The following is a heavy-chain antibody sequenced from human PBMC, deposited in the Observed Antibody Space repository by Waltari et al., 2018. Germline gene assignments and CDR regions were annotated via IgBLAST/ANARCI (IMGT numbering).Heavy chain of an antibody. D-gene: IGHD3-22*01. Sequence: EVQLVESGGGLVQPGRSLRLSCAASGFTFDDYAMHWVRQAPGKGLEWVSGISWNSGSIGYADSVKGRFTISRDNAKNSLYLQMNSLRAEDTALYYCAKVFGSGYSWYFDYWGQGTLVTVSS. CDR3: AKVFGSGYSWYFDY. CDR1: GFTFDDYA. V-gene: IGHV3-9*01. J-gene: IGHJ4*02. CDR2: ISWNSGSI.